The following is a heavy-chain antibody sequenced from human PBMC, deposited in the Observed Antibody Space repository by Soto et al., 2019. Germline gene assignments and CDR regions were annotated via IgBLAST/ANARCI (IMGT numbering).Heavy chain of an antibody. CDR3: ARDGPYYDFWSGYYTRYMDV. D-gene: IGHD3-3*01. Sequence: ASVKVSCKASGYTFTSYGISWVRQAPGQGLEWMGWISAYNGNTNYAQKLQGRVTMTTDTSTSTAYMELRSLRSDDTAVYYCARDGPYYDFWSGYYTRYMDVWGKGTTVTVSS. CDR2: ISAYNGNT. CDR1: GYTFTSYG. V-gene: IGHV1-18*01. J-gene: IGHJ6*03.